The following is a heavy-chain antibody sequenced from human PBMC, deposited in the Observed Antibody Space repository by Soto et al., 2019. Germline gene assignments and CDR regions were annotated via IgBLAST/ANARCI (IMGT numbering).Heavy chain of an antibody. V-gene: IGHV3-30*02. CDR3: AIDGKGETAFRELLDY. CDR2: IRFDGTDE. D-gene: IGHD3-10*01. J-gene: IGHJ4*02. Sequence: GGSLRLSCAASKSIFTGYGMHWVRQTPGKGLEWVAVIRFDGTDEHYADSVKGRFTISRDNSKNMLYLQMNSLRVEDTALYYCAIDGKGETAFRELLDYCSQGTLVTGSS. CDR1: KSIFTGYG.